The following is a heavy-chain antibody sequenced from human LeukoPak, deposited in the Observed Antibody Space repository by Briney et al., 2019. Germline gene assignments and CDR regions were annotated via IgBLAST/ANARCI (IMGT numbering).Heavy chain of an antibody. D-gene: IGHD3-9*01. Sequence: ASVKVSCKASGYTFTSCGISWVRQAPGQGLEWMGWISAYNGNTNYAQKLQGRVTMTTDTSTSTAYMELRSLRSDDTAVYYCARDSVPEYYDILTGYLTSDYWGQGTLVTVSS. CDR2: ISAYNGNT. V-gene: IGHV1-18*01. CDR3: ARDSVPEYYDILTGYLTSDY. J-gene: IGHJ4*02. CDR1: GYTFTSCG.